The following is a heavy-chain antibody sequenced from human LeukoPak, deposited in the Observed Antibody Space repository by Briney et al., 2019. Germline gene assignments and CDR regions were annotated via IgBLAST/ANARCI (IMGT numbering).Heavy chain of an antibody. Sequence: ASVKVSCKASGYTFTSYAMNWVRQAPGQGLEWMGWINTNTGNPTYAQGFIGRFVFSLDTSVSTAYLQISSLKAEDTAVYYCARDGASSSPYYYYYMDVWGKGTSVTVSS. CDR3: ARDGASSSPYYYYYMDV. D-gene: IGHD6-6*01. V-gene: IGHV7-4-1*02. CDR2: INTNTGNP. CDR1: GYTFTSYA. J-gene: IGHJ6*03.